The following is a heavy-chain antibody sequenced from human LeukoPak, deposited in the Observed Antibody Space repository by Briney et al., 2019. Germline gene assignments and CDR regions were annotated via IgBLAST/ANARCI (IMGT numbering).Heavy chain of an antibody. Sequence: ASVKVSCKASGYTFTSYGISWVRQAPGQRLEWMGWISAYNGNTNYAQKLQGRVTMTTDTSTSTAYMELRSLRSDDTAVYYCARDGTIFGVVIMPQYYYYGMDVWGQGTTVTVSS. J-gene: IGHJ6*02. CDR2: ISAYNGNT. D-gene: IGHD3-3*01. CDR3: ARDGTIFGVVIMPQYYYYGMDV. CDR1: GYTFTSYG. V-gene: IGHV1-18*01.